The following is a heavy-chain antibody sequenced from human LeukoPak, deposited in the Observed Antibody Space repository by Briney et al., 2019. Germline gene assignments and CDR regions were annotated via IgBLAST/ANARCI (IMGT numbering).Heavy chain of an antibody. CDR1: GFAFSNYG. Sequence: GGSLRLSCAASGFAFSNYGMNWVRQAPGKGLEWVSGITGSGGTTYYADSVKGRFTISRDNSKNTLYLQMNSPRADDTAAYYCAKDPEPWYGSGPVGFDYWGQGTLVTVSS. CDR3: AKDPEPWYGSGPVGFDY. J-gene: IGHJ4*02. D-gene: IGHD3-10*01. CDR2: ITGSGGTT. V-gene: IGHV3-23*01.